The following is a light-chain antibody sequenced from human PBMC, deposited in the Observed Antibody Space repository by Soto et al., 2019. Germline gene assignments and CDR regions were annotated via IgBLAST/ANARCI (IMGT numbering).Light chain of an antibody. CDR1: QFLLHRNGYNY. Sequence: DIVITHSPLALSVTPGDAASISFMSSQFLLHRNGYNYLDWYLQKPGQSPQLLIYFVSNRASGVPDRFSGSGSGTDFTLKISRVEPEDVGVYYCMQALQTRKFGQGTKVDIK. V-gene: IGKV2-28*01. CDR3: MQALQTRK. CDR2: FVS. J-gene: IGKJ1*01.